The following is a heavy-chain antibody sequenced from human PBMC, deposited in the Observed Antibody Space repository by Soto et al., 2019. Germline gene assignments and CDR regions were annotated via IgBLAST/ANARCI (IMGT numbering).Heavy chain of an antibody. J-gene: IGHJ6*01. CDR2: ISYDVSNK. D-gene: IGHD2-15*01. CDR3: ARDRSDCSGGSFYPRQHGMDV. V-gene: IGHV3-30-3*01. Sequence: AVISYDVSNKYYADSVKGRFTISRDNSKNTLYLQMNSLRAEDTAVYYCARDRSDCSGGSFYPRQHGMDVLGQRTTV.